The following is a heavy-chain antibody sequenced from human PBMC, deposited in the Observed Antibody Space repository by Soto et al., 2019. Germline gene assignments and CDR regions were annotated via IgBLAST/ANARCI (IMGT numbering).Heavy chain of an antibody. J-gene: IGHJ6*02. CDR3: ARSRYFAWSYYYYGMDV. D-gene: IGHD3-9*01. V-gene: IGHV1-69*12. CDR2: IIPIFGTA. Sequence: QVQLVQSGAEVKKPGSSVKVSCKASGGTFSSYAISWVRQAPGQGLEWLGGIIPIFGTANYAQKFQGRVTITADESTSTAYMELSSLRSEDTAVYYCARSRYFAWSYYYYGMDVWGQGTTVTVSS. CDR1: GGTFSSYA.